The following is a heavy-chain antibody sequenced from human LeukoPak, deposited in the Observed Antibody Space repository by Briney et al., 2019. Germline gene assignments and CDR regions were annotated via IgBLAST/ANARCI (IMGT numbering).Heavy chain of an antibody. D-gene: IGHD3-22*01. V-gene: IGHV1-24*01. CDR3: ATNTYYYDSSGSWFDP. Sequence: ASVKVSCKVSGYTLTELSMHWVRQAPGKGLEWMGGFDPEDGETIYAQKFQGRVTMTEDTSTDTAYMELSSLRSEDTAVYYCATNTYYYDSSGSWFDPWGREPWSPSPQ. CDR1: GYTLTELS. CDR2: FDPEDGET. J-gene: IGHJ5*02.